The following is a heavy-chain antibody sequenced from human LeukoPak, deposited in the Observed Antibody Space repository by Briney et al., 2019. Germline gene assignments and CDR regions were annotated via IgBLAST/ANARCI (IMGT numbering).Heavy chain of an antibody. CDR3: ARLDNNDNSGDPDTFDM. D-gene: IGHD3-22*01. CDR2: ISYSGST. V-gene: IGHV4-59*08. J-gene: IGHJ3*02. CDR1: LGSQRRCH. Sequence: SETLSLTRSVSLGSQRRCHLIWIRQPPGKGLEWIGYISYSGSTRYNPSFQSRVTISMEMSKTHFSLKLTSVTAADPAVYYCARLDNNDNSGDPDTFDMWGPGTMVTVSS.